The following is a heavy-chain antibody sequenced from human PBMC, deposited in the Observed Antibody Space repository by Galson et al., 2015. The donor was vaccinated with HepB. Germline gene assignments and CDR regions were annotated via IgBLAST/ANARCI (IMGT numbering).Heavy chain of an antibody. J-gene: IGHJ3*02. CDR1: GGTFSSYA. V-gene: IGHV1-69*04. Sequence: SVKVSCKASGGTFSSYAISWVRQAPGQGLEWMGRIIPILGIANYAQKFQGRVTITADKSTSTAYMELSSLRSEDTAVYYCARPRHHTQMATKTAGGAFDIWGQGTMVTVSS. CDR3: ARPRHHTQMATKTAGGAFDI. CDR2: IIPILGIA. D-gene: IGHD5-24*01.